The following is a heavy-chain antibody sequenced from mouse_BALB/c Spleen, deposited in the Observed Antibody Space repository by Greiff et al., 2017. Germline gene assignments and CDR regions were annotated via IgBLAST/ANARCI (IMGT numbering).Heavy chain of an antibody. D-gene: IGHD1-1*01. J-gene: IGHJ3*01. V-gene: IGHV5-6-3*01. Sequence: EVKLVESGGGLVQPGGSLKLSCAASGFTFSSYGMSWVRQTPDKRLELVATINSNGGSTYYPDSVKGRFTISRDNAKNTLYLQMSSLKSEDTAMYYCARDYYGAYWGQGTLVTVSA. CDR2: INSNGGST. CDR1: GFTFSSYG. CDR3: ARDYYGAY.